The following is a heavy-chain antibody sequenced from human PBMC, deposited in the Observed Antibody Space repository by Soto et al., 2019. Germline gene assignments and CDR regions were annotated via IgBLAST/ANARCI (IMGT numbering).Heavy chain of an antibody. J-gene: IGHJ4*02. Sequence: QVQLQQWGAGLLKPSETLSLTCAVYGGSFSGYYWTWIRQPPGTGLEWIGEINPSGSTHYNPSLKRRVTTSVDTSKNPFSLTLTSVTAADTAVYYCARDKITGLFDYWGQGTLVTVSS. CDR2: INPSGST. CDR3: ARDKITGLFDY. V-gene: IGHV4-34*01. CDR1: GGSFSGYY. D-gene: IGHD2-8*02.